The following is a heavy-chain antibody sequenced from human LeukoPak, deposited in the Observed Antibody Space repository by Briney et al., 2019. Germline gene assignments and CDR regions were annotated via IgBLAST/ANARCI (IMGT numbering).Heavy chain of an antibody. CDR2: IYYSGST. D-gene: IGHD1-26*01. V-gene: IGHV4-61*05. CDR3: ATMNSGSYYFGY. Sequence: SETLSLTCTVSGGSISRSSYYWGWIRQPPGKGLEWIGYIYYSGSTNYNPSLKSRVTISVDTSKNQFSLKLSSVTAADTAVYYCATMNSGSYYFGYWGQGTLVTVSS. CDR1: GGSISRSSYY. J-gene: IGHJ4*02.